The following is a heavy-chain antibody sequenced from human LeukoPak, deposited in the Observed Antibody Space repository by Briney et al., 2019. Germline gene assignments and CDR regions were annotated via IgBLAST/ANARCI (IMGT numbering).Heavy chain of an antibody. CDR3: ATDLPRGSGSYNFGFVY. CDR2: FDPEDGET. J-gene: IGHJ4*02. V-gene: IGHV1-24*01. Sequence: ASVKVSCKVSGYTLTELSMHWVRQAPGKGLEWMGGFDPEDGETIYAQKFQGRVTMTEDTSTDTAYMELSSLRSEDTAVYYCATDLPRGSGSYNFGFVYWGQGTLVTVSS. CDR1: GYTLTELS. D-gene: IGHD1-26*01.